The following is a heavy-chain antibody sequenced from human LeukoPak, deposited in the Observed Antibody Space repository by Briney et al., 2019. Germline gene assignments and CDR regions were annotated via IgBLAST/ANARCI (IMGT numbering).Heavy chain of an antibody. CDR3: ARRDCYFDY. D-gene: IGHD5-24*01. Sequence: SVKVSSKASRGTFSRYAISWVRQAPGQGLEWMGRIIPIFGTAKYAQKFQGGVTITTDESPCTAYMGLCSAGSEDTAGYFCARRDCYFDYWGQGTLVTVSS. CDR1: RGTFSRYA. V-gene: IGHV1-69*05. J-gene: IGHJ4*02. CDR2: IIPIFGTA.